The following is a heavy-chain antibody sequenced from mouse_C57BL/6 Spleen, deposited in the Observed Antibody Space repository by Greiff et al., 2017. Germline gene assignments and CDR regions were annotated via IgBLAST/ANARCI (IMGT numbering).Heavy chain of an antibody. CDR2: ILPGSGSN. Sequence: QVQLKQSGAELMKPGASVKLSCTATGFTFTGYWIEWVKQRPGHGLEWIGEILPGSGSNNYNENLKGKVTFTADTSSNTAYMQLSSLTTEDSAIYYCARRGSSGFWFAYWGQGTLVTVSA. J-gene: IGHJ3*01. CDR1: GFTFTGYW. V-gene: IGHV1-9*01. CDR3: ARRGSSGFWFAY. D-gene: IGHD3-2*02.